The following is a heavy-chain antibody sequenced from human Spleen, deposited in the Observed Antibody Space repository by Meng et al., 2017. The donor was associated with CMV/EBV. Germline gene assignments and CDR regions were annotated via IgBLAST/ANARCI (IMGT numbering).Heavy chain of an antibody. J-gene: IGHJ4*02. Sequence: SGFSFTAGGVAVGWIRQPPGKALEWLALIYWDDDTSYSPSLGSRLSITKDASKNQVILTMTTVGPVDTATYYCAHRRRDYNHGYFGFWGQGTLVTVSS. V-gene: IGHV2-5*02. CDR1: GFSFTAGGVA. D-gene: IGHD3-10*01. CDR2: IYWDDDT. CDR3: AHRRRDYNHGYFGF.